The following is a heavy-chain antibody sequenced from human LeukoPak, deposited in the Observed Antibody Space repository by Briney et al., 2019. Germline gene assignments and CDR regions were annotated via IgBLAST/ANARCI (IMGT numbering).Heavy chain of an antibody. Sequence: GGSLRLSCAASGFTFSSYTMNWVRQAPGKGLEWVSGISGSGGSRYYADSVKGRFTISRDNSENTLYLQMNSLRVEDTAVYFCAKAGSDILTYLDYWGQGTLVTVSS. CDR3: AKAGSDILTYLDY. CDR1: GFTFSSYT. CDR2: ISGSGGSR. J-gene: IGHJ4*02. D-gene: IGHD3-9*01. V-gene: IGHV3-23*01.